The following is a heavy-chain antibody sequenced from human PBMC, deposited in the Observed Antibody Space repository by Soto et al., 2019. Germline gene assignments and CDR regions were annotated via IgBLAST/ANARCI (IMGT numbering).Heavy chain of an antibody. V-gene: IGHV3-23*01. J-gene: IGHJ5*02. Sequence: PGGSLRLSCAASGFTFSSSAMSWVRQAPGKGLEWVSAISGSGGSTYYADSVKGRFTISRDNSKNTLYLQMDSLRSEDTAVYCCAKGGYDFWRGPTFDPWGQGTLVTVSS. CDR2: ISGSGGST. D-gene: IGHD3-3*01. CDR3: AKGGYDFWRGPTFDP. CDR1: GFTFSSSA.